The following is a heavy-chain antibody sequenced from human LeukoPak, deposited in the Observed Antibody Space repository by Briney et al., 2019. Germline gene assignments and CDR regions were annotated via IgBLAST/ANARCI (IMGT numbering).Heavy chain of an antibody. V-gene: IGHV1-18*01. D-gene: IGHD6-13*01. CDR2: ITPYDGKT. J-gene: IGHJ4*02. CDR3: AREHSSSWDQFDY. Sequence: GASVKVSCTASGYPFSTYGISWVRQAPGQGLEWMGWITPYDGKTKYAQNLQGRVTMTTDTSTSTAYMELRSLGSDDTAVYYCAREHSSSWDQFDYWGQGTLVTVSS. CDR1: GYPFSTYG.